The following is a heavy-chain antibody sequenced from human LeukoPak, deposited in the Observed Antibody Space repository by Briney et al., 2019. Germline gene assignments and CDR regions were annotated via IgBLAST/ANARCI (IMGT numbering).Heavy chain of an antibody. Sequence: PGRSLRLSCAASGFTFSSYWMHWVRHAPGKGLVWVSRINTDGSSTSYADSVKGRFTISRDNAKNTLYLQMNSLRAEDTAVYYCARVLPCSSTSCYTGGDYWGQGTLVTVSS. J-gene: IGHJ4*02. CDR3: ARVLPCSSTSCYTGGDY. V-gene: IGHV3-74*01. CDR1: GFTFSSYW. CDR2: INTDGSST. D-gene: IGHD2-2*02.